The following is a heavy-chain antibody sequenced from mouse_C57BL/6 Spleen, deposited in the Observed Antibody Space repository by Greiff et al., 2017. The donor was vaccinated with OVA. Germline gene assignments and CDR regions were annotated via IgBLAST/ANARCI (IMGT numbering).Heavy chain of an antibody. D-gene: IGHD1-1*01. J-gene: IGHJ4*01. V-gene: IGHV2-4*01. CDR2: IWSGGST. Sequence: VQVVESGPGLVQPSQSLSITCTVSGFSLTSYGVHWVRQPPGKGLEWLGVIWSGGSTDYNAAFISRLSISKDNSKSQVFFKMNSLQADDTAIYYCAKNYYGSDAMDYWGQGTSVTVSS. CDR3: AKNYYGSDAMDY. CDR1: GFSLTSYG.